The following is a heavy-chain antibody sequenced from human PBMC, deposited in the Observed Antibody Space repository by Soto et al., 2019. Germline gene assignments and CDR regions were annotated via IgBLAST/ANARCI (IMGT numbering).Heavy chain of an antibody. Sequence: GGSLRLSXAASGLTFDDYAMHWVRQAPGKGLEWVSGISWNSGSIGYADSVKGRFTISRDNAKNSLYLQMNSLRAEDTALYYCAKDMGVAGTFGYYYYGMDVWGQGTTVTVSS. CDR3: AKDMGVAGTFGYYYYGMDV. CDR1: GLTFDDYA. J-gene: IGHJ6*02. D-gene: IGHD6-19*01. CDR2: ISWNSGSI. V-gene: IGHV3-9*01.